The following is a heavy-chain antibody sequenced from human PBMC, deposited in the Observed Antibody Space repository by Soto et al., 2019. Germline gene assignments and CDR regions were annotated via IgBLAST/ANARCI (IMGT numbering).Heavy chain of an antibody. CDR1: GGSISSYY. CDR3: AAPPRY. J-gene: IGHJ4*02. CDR2: IYNSGNT. V-gene: IGHV4-59*01. Sequence: QVQLQESGPGLVKPSETLSLTCTVSGGSISSYYWYWIRQPPGKGLEWIGYIYNSGNTKYNPSLRSRVPISVDTSRNQFSLKLTSVTAADTAVYYCAAPPRYWGQGTLVTVSS.